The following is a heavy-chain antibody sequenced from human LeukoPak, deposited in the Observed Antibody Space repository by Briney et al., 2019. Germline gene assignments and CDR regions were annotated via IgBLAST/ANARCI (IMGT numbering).Heavy chain of an antibody. V-gene: IGHV6-1*01. J-gene: IGHJ4*02. CDR2: TYYRSKWYN. CDR1: GDSVSSNSAA. CDR3: ARDLFDLTLYYFDY. D-gene: IGHD3-10*02. Sequence: SQTLPLTCAISGDSVSSNSAAWHWIRQSPPRGLEWLGRTYYRSKWYNDYAVSVKSRVSINADTSKNQFSLQLNCVTPEDTAVYYCARDLFDLTLYYFDYWGQGTLVTVSS.